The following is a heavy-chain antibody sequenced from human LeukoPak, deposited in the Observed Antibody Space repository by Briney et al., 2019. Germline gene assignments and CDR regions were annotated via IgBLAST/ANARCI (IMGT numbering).Heavy chain of an antibody. CDR1: GGSISSYY. Sequence: SETLSLTCTVSGGSISSYYWSWIRQPPGKGLEWIGNIYYRGTTYYTPSLKSRLTISVDTSKNQFSLKLSSVTATDTAVYYCARMTLAHYFDYWGQGTLVSVSS. V-gene: IGHV4-59*04. CDR3: ARMTLAHYFDY. CDR2: IYYRGTT. D-gene: IGHD2/OR15-2a*01. J-gene: IGHJ4*02.